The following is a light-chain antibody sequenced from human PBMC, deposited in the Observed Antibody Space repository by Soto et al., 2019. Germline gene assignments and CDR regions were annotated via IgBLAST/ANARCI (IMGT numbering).Light chain of an antibody. CDR3: QHYNSYPEA. CDR2: DAS. CDR1: QSISSW. J-gene: IGKJ1*01. V-gene: IGKV1-5*01. Sequence: DIQSTPSPSTLSASVGDSVTITCRASQSISSWLAWYQQKPGKAPKLLIYDASSLESGVPSRFSGSGSGTEFTLTISSLQPDDFATYYCQHYNSYPEAFGQGTKVDIK.